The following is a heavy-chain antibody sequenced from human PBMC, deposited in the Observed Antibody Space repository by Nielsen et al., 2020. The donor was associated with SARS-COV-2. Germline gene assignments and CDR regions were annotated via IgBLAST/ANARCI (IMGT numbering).Heavy chain of an antibody. CDR1: GGSISSYY. CDR2: IYYSGST. CDR3: ARHWMYYYDSSGYYDY. J-gene: IGHJ4*02. V-gene: IGHV4-59*08. Sequence: SETLSLTCTVSGGSISSYYWSWIRQPPGKGLEWIGYIYYSGSTNYNPSLKSRVTISVDTSKNQFSLKLSSVTAADTAVYYCARHWMYYYDSSGYYDYWGQGTLVTVSS. D-gene: IGHD3-22*01.